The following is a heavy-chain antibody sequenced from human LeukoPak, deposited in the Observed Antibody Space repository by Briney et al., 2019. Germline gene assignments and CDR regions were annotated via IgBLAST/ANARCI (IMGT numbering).Heavy chain of an antibody. J-gene: IGHJ4*02. CDR2: LNPHSGDT. Sequence: VASVKVSCKASGYTFTEYYLHWVRQAPGQGLEWMGWLNPHSGDTDFAQKFQGRVTMTRDTSISTAYMELSRLRSDDTAVFFCARGRPAESIDYWGQGTLVTVPS. V-gene: IGHV1-2*02. D-gene: IGHD1-14*01. CDR1: GYTFTEYY. CDR3: ARGRPAESIDY.